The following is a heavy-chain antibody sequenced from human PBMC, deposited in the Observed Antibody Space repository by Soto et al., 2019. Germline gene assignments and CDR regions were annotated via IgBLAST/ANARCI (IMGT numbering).Heavy chain of an antibody. CDR1: GGTFSSYA. CDR3: AGPKGVGPSVGLDY. D-gene: IGHD1-26*01. J-gene: IGHJ4*02. Sequence: QVQLVQSGAEVKKPGSSVKVSCKASGGTFSSYAISWVRQAPGQGREWMGGIIPIFGTANYAQKFQGRVTINADESTSTAYMELSSLRSEDTAVYYCAGPKGVGPSVGLDYWGQGTLVTVSS. V-gene: IGHV1-69*12. CDR2: IIPIFGTA.